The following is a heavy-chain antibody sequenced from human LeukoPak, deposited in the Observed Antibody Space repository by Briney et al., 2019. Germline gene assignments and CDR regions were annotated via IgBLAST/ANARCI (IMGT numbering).Heavy chain of an antibody. D-gene: IGHD3-3*01. CDR3: ARDRGERPYYDFWSGSEPYYYYYGMDV. CDR1: GGSISSYY. Sequence: SETLSLACTVSGGSISSYYWSWIRQPAGKGLEWIGRIYTSGSTNYNPSLKSRVTMSVDTSKNQFSLKLSSVTAADTAVYYCARDRGERPYYDFWSGSEPYYYYYGMDVWGQGTTVTVSS. CDR2: IYTSGST. J-gene: IGHJ6*02. V-gene: IGHV4-4*07.